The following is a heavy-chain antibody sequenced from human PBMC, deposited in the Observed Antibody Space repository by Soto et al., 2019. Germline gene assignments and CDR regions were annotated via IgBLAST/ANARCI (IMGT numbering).Heavy chain of an antibody. D-gene: IGHD2-21*02. J-gene: IGHJ5*01. V-gene: IGHV3-23*01. CDR2: ISASGGRT. CDR1: VFTFSNYA. Sequence: RGALLVSCAASVFTFSNYAMSWVRQAPGKGLEWVSSISASGGRTYYADSAKGRFTISRDNSKNTLYLHMSSLRAEDTALYYCAKDLVVVSAIFDSWGQGTLVTVSS. CDR3: AKDLVVVSAIFDS.